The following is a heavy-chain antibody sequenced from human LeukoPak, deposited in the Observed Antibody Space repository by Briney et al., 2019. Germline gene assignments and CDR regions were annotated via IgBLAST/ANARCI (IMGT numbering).Heavy chain of an antibody. CDR2: IKRKTDGGTT. V-gene: IGHV3-15*01. J-gene: IGHJ4*02. D-gene: IGHD4-23*01. CDR3: TARDYGGNQLFDC. CDR1: GFTFSSAW. Sequence: GGSLRLSCAASGFTFSSAWMSWVRQAPGKGLEWVGHIKRKTDGGTTDYAAPVKGRFTISRDDSKNTLYMQMNSLQTEDTAVYYCTARDYGGNQLFDCWGQGTLVTVSS.